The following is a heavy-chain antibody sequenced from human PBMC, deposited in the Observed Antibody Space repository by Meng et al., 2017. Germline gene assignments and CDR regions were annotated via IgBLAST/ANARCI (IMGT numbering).Heavy chain of an antibody. J-gene: IGHJ4*02. D-gene: IGHD2-15*01. CDR1: GFTFDDYA. CDR2: ISWNSGSI. Sequence: SLKISCAASGFTFDDYAMHWVRQAPGKGLEWVSGISWNSGSIGHADSVKGRFTISRDNAKNSLYLQMNSLRAEDTALYYCAKDSVRYCSGGSCYSIRTWGQGTLVTVSS. CDR3: AKDSVRYCSGGSCYSIRT. V-gene: IGHV3-9*01.